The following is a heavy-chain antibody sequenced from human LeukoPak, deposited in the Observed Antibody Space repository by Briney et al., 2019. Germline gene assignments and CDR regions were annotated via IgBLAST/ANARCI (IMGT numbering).Heavy chain of an antibody. V-gene: IGHV4-61*02. Sequence: SETLSLTCTVSGGSISSSSYYWSWIRQPAGKGLEWIVRIYTSGSTNYNPSLKSRVTMSVDTSKNQFSLKLSSVTAADTAVYYCARGITIFGVDPASYFDYWGQGTLVTVSS. CDR1: GGSISSSSYY. D-gene: IGHD3-3*01. CDR2: IYTSGST. J-gene: IGHJ4*02. CDR3: ARGITIFGVDPASYFDY.